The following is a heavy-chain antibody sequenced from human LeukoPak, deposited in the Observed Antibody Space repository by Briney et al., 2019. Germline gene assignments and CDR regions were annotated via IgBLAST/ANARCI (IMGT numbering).Heavy chain of an antibody. Sequence: SETLSLTCTVSGGSISSYYWSWIRQPPGKGLEWIGYIYYSGSTNYNPSLKSRATISVDTSKNQFSLKLSSVTAADTAVYYCARAPSIAARSWFDPWGQGTLVTVSS. CDR3: ARAPSIAARSWFDP. CDR1: GGSISSYY. CDR2: IYYSGST. V-gene: IGHV4-59*08. J-gene: IGHJ5*02. D-gene: IGHD6-6*01.